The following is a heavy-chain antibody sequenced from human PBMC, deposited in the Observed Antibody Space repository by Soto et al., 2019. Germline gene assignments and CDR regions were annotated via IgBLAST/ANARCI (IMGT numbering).Heavy chain of an antibody. J-gene: IGHJ4*02. CDR3: AKEGPITNWYFDY. Sequence: QVQLVESGGGVVQPGRSLRLSCAASGFTFSSYGMHWVRQAPGKGLEWVTVISYDGKVAYYADSVKGRFTISRDNSKNTLYLQINSLRTEDTARYYCAKEGPITNWYFDYWGQGTLVTVSS. V-gene: IGHV3-30*18. D-gene: IGHD1-1*01. CDR2: ISYDGKVA. CDR1: GFTFSSYG.